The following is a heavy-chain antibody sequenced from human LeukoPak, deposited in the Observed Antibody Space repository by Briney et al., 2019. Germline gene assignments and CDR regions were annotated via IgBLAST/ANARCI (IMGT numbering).Heavy chain of an antibody. CDR1: GFTVRSNH. Sequence: PGGSLRLSCAASGFTVRSNHMTWVRQAPGKGLEWVSTISGSGGSTYYADSVKGRFTISRDNSKNTLYVQMTSLRAEDTAVYYCAREGFTEDTPLALDYWGQGTLVTVSS. D-gene: IGHD5-18*01. V-gene: IGHV3-23*01. CDR2: ISGSGGST. CDR3: AREGFTEDTPLALDY. J-gene: IGHJ4*02.